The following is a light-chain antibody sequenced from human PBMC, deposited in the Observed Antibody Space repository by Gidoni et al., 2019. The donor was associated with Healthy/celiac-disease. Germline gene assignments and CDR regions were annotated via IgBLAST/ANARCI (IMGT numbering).Light chain of an antibody. CDR2: EGS. Sequence: QSALTQPASVSGSPGQSLTISCTGTSSDVGSYNLVSWYQQHPGKAPKLMIYEGSKRPSGVSNRFSGSKSGNTASLTISGLQAEDEADYYCCSDAGSSTFLWVFGGGTKLTVL. CDR3: CSDAGSSTFLWV. J-gene: IGLJ3*02. V-gene: IGLV2-23*03. CDR1: SSDVGSYNL.